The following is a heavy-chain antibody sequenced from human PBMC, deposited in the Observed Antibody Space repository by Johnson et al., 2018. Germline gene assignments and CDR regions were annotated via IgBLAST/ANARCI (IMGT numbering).Heavy chain of an antibody. V-gene: IGHV3-74*01. CDR2: IKNDGSST. J-gene: IGHJ4*02. CDR1: GFTFSIYW. CDR3: ASERSRGY. Sequence: VQLQESGGGLVQPGGSLRLSCAASGFTFSIYWMYWVRQAPGKGLVGVSRIKNDGSSTGHADSVKGRFTIPRDNARNTLYLQMNSLRAEDTAVYYCASERSRGYWGRGTLVTVSS.